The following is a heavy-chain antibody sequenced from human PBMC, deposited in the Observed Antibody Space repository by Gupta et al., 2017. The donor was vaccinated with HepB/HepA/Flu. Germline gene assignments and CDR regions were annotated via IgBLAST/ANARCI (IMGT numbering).Heavy chain of an antibody. CDR2: IKNDGSGT. D-gene: IGHD2-15*01. Sequence: EVQLVESGGGLVQPGESLRLSCAASGFTFSTYWMSWVRRAPGKGLEWVANIKNDGSGTFYVDSVKGRFTISRDNAKNSLYLQMNSLRAEDTAMYYCARDVGGGWFDPWGQGTLVTVSS. CDR1: GFTFSTYW. V-gene: IGHV3-7*01. J-gene: IGHJ5*02. CDR3: ARDVGGGWFDP.